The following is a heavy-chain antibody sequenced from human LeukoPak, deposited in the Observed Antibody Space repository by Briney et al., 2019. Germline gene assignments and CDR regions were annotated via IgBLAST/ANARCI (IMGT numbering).Heavy chain of an antibody. Sequence: GESLKISCKASGYSFTTYWIGWVRQMPGKGLEWMGIIYPADSTAHYSPSFQGQVTISVDKSINTAYLQWSSLKASDTAMYYCARPQTRGSYYYYGMDVWGQGTTVTVSS. D-gene: IGHD1-26*01. V-gene: IGHV5-51*01. CDR1: GYSFTTYW. CDR3: ARPQTRGSYYYYGMDV. CDR2: IYPADSTA. J-gene: IGHJ6*02.